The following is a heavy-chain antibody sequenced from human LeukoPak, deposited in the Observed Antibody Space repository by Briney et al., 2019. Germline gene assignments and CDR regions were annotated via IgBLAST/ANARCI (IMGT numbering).Heavy chain of an antibody. CDR3: ARVTVAGPPGFDY. V-gene: IGHV4-61*08. J-gene: IGHJ4*02. CDR1: GGSISSGGYS. CDR2: IYYSGST. D-gene: IGHD6-19*01. Sequence: SETLSLTCAVSGGSISSGGYSWSWIRQPPGNGLEWIGYIYYSGSTNYNPSLKSRVTISVDTSKNQFSLKLYSVTAADTAVYYCARVTVAGPPGFDYWGQGTLVTVSS.